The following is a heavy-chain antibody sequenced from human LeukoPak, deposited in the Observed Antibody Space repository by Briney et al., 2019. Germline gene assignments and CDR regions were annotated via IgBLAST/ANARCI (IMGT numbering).Heavy chain of an antibody. J-gene: IGHJ4*02. Sequence: PGGSLRLSCAPSGFTFSSYGMHWVRQAPGKGLEWVAFIRYDGSNKYYADSVKGRFTISRDNSKNTLYLQMNSLRAEDTAVYYCAKDGKYCSGGSCYFDYWGQGTLVTVSS. CDR3: AKDGKYCSGGSCYFDY. CDR2: IRYDGSNK. V-gene: IGHV3-30*02. CDR1: GFTFSSYG. D-gene: IGHD2-15*01.